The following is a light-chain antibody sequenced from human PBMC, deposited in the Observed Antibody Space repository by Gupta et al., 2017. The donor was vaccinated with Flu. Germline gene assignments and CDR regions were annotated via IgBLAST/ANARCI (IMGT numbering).Light chain of an antibody. CDR3: SSYAGSNNLL. Sequence: QFALTQPPYASGSPGQSVTMSCTGTSSDVGGYNYDSWYQQHPGKAPKLLIFEVYKRPSGVPDRFSAAMSGNTASLTVSGLQAEDEAVYHCSSYAGSNNLLFGGGTKLTVL. V-gene: IGLV2-8*01. CDR1: SSDVGGYNY. CDR2: EVY. J-gene: IGLJ2*01.